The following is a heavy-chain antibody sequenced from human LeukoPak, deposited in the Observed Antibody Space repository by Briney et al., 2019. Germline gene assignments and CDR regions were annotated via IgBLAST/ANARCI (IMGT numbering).Heavy chain of an antibody. CDR1: GFTFSSYG. V-gene: IGHV3-21*01. CDR3: ARVRGDCSSTTCRGDY. Sequence: GGSLRLSCAASGFTFSSYGMTWVRQAPGKGLEWVSSISNSRSYIYYADSVKGRFTISRDNAENSLYLQMNSLRAEDTAVYYCARVRGDCSSTTCRGDYWGQGTLVTVSS. CDR2: ISNSRSYI. J-gene: IGHJ4*02. D-gene: IGHD2-2*01.